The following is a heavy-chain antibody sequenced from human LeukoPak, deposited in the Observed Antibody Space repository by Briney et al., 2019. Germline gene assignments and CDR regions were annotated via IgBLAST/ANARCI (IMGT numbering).Heavy chain of an antibody. D-gene: IGHD2-15*01. CDR1: EYTFTGYY. Sequence: ASVKVSCKASEYTFTGYYMHSVRQAPGQGLEWMGRINPNSGGTNYAQKFQGRVTMTRDTSISTAYMELSSLRSDDTALYYCARGIFPDAFDLWGQGTMVTVSS. J-gene: IGHJ3*01. CDR2: INPNSGGT. CDR3: ARGIFPDAFDL. V-gene: IGHV1-2*06.